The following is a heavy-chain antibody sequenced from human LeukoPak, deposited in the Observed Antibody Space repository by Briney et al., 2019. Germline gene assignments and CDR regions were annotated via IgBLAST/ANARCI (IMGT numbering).Heavy chain of an antibody. Sequence: ASVKVSCKASGGTFSSYAISWVRQAPGQGLEWMGGIIPIFGTVNYAQKFQGRVTITADESTSTAYMELSSLRSEDTAVYYCASQAVAGNNYWGQGTLVTVSS. D-gene: IGHD6-19*01. J-gene: IGHJ4*02. CDR2: IIPIFGTV. CDR1: GGTFSSYA. CDR3: ASQAVAGNNY. V-gene: IGHV1-69*13.